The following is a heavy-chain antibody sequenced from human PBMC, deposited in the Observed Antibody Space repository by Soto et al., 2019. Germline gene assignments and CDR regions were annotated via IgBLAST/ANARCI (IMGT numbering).Heavy chain of an antibody. CDR2: ISHTGGA. CDR1: GGTFSGYY. CDR3: ARAPGGYYYYYGMDV. V-gene: IGHV4-34*01. D-gene: IGHD3-10*01. Sequence: SETLSLTCAVYGGTFSGYYWSWIRQSPEKGLEWLGEISHTGGANYNPSLRSRVSLSVDASKNQFSLNLKSVTAADTAVYYCARAPGGYYYYYGMDVWGQGTTVTVSS. J-gene: IGHJ6*02.